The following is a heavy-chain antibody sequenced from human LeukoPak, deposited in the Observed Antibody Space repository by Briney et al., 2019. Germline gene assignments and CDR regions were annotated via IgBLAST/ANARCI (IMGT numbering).Heavy chain of an antibody. CDR3: ARAQGYCSSTSCHNWFDP. CDR1: GGTFSSYA. Sequence: ASVKVSCKASGGTFSSYAISWVRQAPGQGLEWMGGIIPIFGTANYAQKFQGRVTITTDESTSTAYMELSSLRSEDTAVYYCARAQGYCSSTSCHNWFDPRGQGTLVTVSS. V-gene: IGHV1-69*05. CDR2: IIPIFGTA. J-gene: IGHJ5*02. D-gene: IGHD2-2*01.